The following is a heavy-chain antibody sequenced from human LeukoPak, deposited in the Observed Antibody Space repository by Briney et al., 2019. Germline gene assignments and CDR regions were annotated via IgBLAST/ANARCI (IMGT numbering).Heavy chain of an antibody. J-gene: IGHJ5*02. V-gene: IGHV3-23*01. CDR3: AKDVTYYYDSSGYYRNNWFDP. CDR1: GFTFSSYP. Sequence: PGGSLRLSCAASGFTFSSYPMSWVRQAPGKGLQWVSAISGSGGSTYYADSVKGRFTISRDNSKNTLYLQMNSLRAEDTAVYYCAKDVTYYYDSSGYYRNNWFDPWGQGTLVTVSS. D-gene: IGHD3-22*01. CDR2: ISGSGGST.